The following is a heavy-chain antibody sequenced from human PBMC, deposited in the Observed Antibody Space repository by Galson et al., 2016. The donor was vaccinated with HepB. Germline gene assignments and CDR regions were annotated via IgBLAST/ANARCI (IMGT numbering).Heavy chain of an antibody. CDR3: ARGQGGFEGLVH. CDR1: GFTFNSYA. J-gene: IGHJ5*02. Sequence: SLRLSCAGSGFTFNSYAMNWVRQAPRKGPEWVAAISSGGDITYYADSVKGRFTISSDNGENTLFLQMNSLTPQDTAVYYCARGQGGFEGLVHWGQGTLVTVS. CDR2: ISSGGDIT. D-gene: IGHD3-10*01. V-gene: IGHV3-23*01.